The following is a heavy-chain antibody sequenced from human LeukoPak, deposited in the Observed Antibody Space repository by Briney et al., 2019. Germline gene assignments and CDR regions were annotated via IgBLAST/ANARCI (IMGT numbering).Heavy chain of an antibody. CDR3: ASEAYCGGDCYSDY. D-gene: IGHD2-21*02. V-gene: IGHV3-74*01. CDR1: GFTFSTYA. Sequence: GGSLRLSCAASGFTFSTYAMSWVRQAPGKGLEWVSRINSDGSSTSYADSVKGRFTISRDNAKNTLYLQMNSLRAEDTAVYYCASEAYCGGDCYSDYWGQGTLVTVSS. CDR2: INSDGSST. J-gene: IGHJ4*02.